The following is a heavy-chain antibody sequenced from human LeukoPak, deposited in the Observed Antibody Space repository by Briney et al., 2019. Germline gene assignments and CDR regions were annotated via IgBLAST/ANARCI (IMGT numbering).Heavy chain of an antibody. Sequence: SETLSLTCAVSGYSISSGDHWGWIRQPPGKGLEWIGSISHSGSTYYNPSLKSRVTISVDTFKNQFSLKLSSVTAADTAVYYCAREMTGNPHNWGQGTLVTVSS. CDR1: GYSISSGDH. J-gene: IGHJ4*02. CDR2: ISHSGST. CDR3: AREMTGNPHN. D-gene: IGHD3-9*01. V-gene: IGHV4-38-2*02.